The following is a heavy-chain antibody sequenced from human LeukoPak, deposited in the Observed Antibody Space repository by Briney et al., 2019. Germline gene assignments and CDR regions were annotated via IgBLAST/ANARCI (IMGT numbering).Heavy chain of an antibody. V-gene: IGHV4-4*07. J-gene: IGHJ6*03. Sequence: SETLSLTCSVSGGSLTNFFWTWIRQPAGKGLEYIGRIYASGSIDYNPSLKSRVTMSVDTSNNQFSLNLTSVTAADTALYFCARSARFNYYMDVWGKGTSVTVSS. CDR2: IYASGSI. CDR1: GGSLTNFF. CDR3: ARSARFNYYMDV. D-gene: IGHD2-15*01.